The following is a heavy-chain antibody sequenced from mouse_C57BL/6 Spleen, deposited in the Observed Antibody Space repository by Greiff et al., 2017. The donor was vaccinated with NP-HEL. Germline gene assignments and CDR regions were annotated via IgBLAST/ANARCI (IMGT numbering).Heavy chain of an antibody. CDR1: GYTFTSYW. CDR2: IHPNSGST. V-gene: IGHV1-64*01. D-gene: IGHD1-1*01. CDR3: ARPGSSYWYFDV. J-gene: IGHJ1*03. Sequence: VKLMESGAELVKPGASVKLSCKASGYTFTSYWMHWVKQRPGQGLEWIGMIHPNSGSTNYNEKFKSKATLTVDKSSSTAYMQLSSLTSEDSAVYYCARPGSSYWYFDVWGTGTTVTVSS.